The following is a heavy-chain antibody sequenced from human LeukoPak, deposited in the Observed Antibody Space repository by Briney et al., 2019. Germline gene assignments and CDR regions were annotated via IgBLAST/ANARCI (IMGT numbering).Heavy chain of an antibody. D-gene: IGHD5-24*01. CDR3: ARIRDGYNDAYDL. V-gene: IGHV1-46*01. J-gene: IGHJ3*01. CDR1: GYTFTSYD. Sequence: VASVKVSCKASGYTFTSYDINWVRQATGQGLEWMGLINPDGGNTNYAQNFQGRVTLTRDTSTSTVYMELSSLRSEDTAIYYCARIRDGYNDAYDLWGQGTVVTVPS. CDR2: INPDGGNT.